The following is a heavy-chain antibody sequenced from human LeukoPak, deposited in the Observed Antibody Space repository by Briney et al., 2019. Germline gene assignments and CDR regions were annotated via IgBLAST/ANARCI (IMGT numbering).Heavy chain of an antibody. Sequence: PGGSLRLSCAASGFTFSSYAMHWVRQAPGKGLEWVAVISCDGSNKYYADSVKGRFTTSRDNSKNTLYLQMNSLRAEDTAVYYCARASAAMIIMVDYWGQGTLVTVSS. J-gene: IGHJ4*02. CDR1: GFTFSSYA. V-gene: IGHV3-30-3*01. D-gene: IGHD3-22*01. CDR2: ISCDGSNK. CDR3: ARASAAMIIMVDY.